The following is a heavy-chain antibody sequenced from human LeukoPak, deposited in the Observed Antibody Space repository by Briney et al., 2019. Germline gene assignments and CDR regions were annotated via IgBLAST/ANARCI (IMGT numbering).Heavy chain of an antibody. CDR1: GFTVSSNY. V-gene: IGHV3-30*18. CDR2: ISYDGSNK. J-gene: IGHJ4*02. CDR3: AKGDGDFLNIDY. Sequence: GGSLRLSCAASGFTVSSNYMSWVRQAPGKGLEWVAVISYDGSNKYYADSVKGRFTISRDNSENTVFLQMNSLRVEDTAVYYCAKGDGDFLNIDYWGQGTLVTVSS. D-gene: IGHD4-17*01.